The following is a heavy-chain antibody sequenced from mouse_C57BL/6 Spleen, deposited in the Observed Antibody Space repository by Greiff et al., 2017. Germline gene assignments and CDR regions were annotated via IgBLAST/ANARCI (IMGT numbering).Heavy chain of an antibody. Sequence: VQLQQSGPELVKPGSSVKLSCKASGYTFTDYYMDWVKQSHGQSLEWIGDINPTNGGTNYNQKFKGKATLTVDKSSSTAYMELRSLTSEDTAVYYCALYYYGSGYYAMDYWGQGTSVTVSS. D-gene: IGHD1-1*01. CDR3: ALYYYGSGYYAMDY. CDR1: GYTFTDYY. V-gene: IGHV1-18*01. CDR2: INPTNGGT. J-gene: IGHJ4*01.